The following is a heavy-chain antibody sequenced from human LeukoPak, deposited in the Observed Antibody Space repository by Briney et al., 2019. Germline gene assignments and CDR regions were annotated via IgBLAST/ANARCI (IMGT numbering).Heavy chain of an antibody. CDR3: ARGELLPYYFDY. D-gene: IGHD1-7*01. V-gene: IGHV3-21*06. CDR1: GFTFSTYS. Sequence: PGGSLRLSCAASGFTFSTYSMNWVRQAPGKGLEWVSSISYGSSYIYYADSVKGRFTISRDNARNSLYLQMNSLRAEDTAVYYCARGELLPYYFDYWGQGTRVTVSS. J-gene: IGHJ4*02. CDR2: ISYGSSYI.